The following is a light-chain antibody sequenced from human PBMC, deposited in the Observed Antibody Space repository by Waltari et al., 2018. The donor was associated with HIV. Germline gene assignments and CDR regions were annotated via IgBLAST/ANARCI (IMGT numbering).Light chain of an antibody. CDR3: SSYTSSSTPV. Sequence: QSALTQPASVSGSPGQSITISCTGTSSDIGGYNYFSWYQPHPGKAPKLMIYEVSYRPSGISNRFSGSKSGNTASLTISGLQAEDEANYYCSSYTSSSTPVFGGGTKLTVL. V-gene: IGLV2-14*01. J-gene: IGLJ3*02. CDR2: EVS. CDR1: SSDIGGYNY.